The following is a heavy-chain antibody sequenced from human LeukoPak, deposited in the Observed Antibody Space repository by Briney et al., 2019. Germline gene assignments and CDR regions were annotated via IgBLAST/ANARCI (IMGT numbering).Heavy chain of an antibody. D-gene: IGHD6-6*01. CDR2: INHSGST. CDR1: GGSFSGYY. J-gene: IGHJ4*02. V-gene: IGHV4-34*01. Sequence: SETLSLTCAVYGGSFSGYYWSWIRQPPGKGLEWIGEINHSGSTNYNPSLKSRVTISVDTSKNQFSLKLSSVTAADTAVYYCARGPSRRGPVKLFDYWGQGTLVTVSS. CDR3: ARGPSRRGPVKLFDY.